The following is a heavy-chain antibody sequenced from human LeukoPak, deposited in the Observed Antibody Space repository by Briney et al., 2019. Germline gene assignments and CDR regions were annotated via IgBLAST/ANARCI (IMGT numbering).Heavy chain of an antibody. J-gene: IGHJ6*02. D-gene: IGHD4-17*01. CDR1: GYTFTSYG. V-gene: IGHV1-18*01. Sequence: GASVKASCRASGYTFTSYGISWVRQAPGQGLEWMGWISAYNGNTNYAQKLQGRVTMTTDTSTSTAYMELRSLRSDDTAVYYCARNYGDRIPNYYYYGMDVWGQGTTVTVSS. CDR2: ISAYNGNT. CDR3: ARNYGDRIPNYYYYGMDV.